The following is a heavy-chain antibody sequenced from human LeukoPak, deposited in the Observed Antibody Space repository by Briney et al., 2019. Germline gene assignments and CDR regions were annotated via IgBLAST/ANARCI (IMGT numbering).Heavy chain of an antibody. J-gene: IGHJ3*02. CDR3: AREDYPRSGAFDI. Sequence: SQTLPLACTVSGGSIGSGSYYSSWIRQPAGKGLEWIGRIYTSGSTNYNPSLKSRVTISVDTSKNQFSLNLSSVTAAGTAVYYCAREDYPRSGAFDIWGQGTMVTVSS. D-gene: IGHD3-16*01. V-gene: IGHV4-61*02. CDR1: GGSIGSGSYY. CDR2: IYTSGST.